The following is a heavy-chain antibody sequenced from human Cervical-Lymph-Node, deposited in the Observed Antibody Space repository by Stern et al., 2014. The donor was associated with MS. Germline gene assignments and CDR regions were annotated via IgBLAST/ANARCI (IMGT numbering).Heavy chain of an antibody. CDR2: ISYDGNHK. V-gene: IGHV3-30*03. D-gene: IGHD2-8*01. CDR1: GFTFSSYG. J-gene: IGHJ4*02. Sequence: VPLGESGGAVVQPGRSLRLSCAASGFTFSSYGMHWVRQAPGKGLEWVTVISYDGNHKYYAASVKGRFTISRDNSKNTLHLQMNSVTPADTAIYYCARDYEDTSMLFDHWGQGTLVTVSS. CDR3: ARDYEDTSMLFDH.